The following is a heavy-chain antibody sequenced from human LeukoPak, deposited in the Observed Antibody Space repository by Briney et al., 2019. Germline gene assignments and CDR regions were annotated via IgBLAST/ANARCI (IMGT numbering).Heavy chain of an antibody. CDR2: ISSSSSYI. J-gene: IGHJ3*02. CDR3: ARGLKTTPEAFDI. V-gene: IGHV3-21*01. CDR1: GFTFSSYS. D-gene: IGHD4-11*01. Sequence: PGGSLRLSCAASGFTFSSYSMNWVRQAPGKGLEWVSSISSSSSYIYYADSVKGRFTISRDNAKNSLYLQMNSLRAEDTAVYYCARGLKTTPEAFDIWGQGTMVTVSS.